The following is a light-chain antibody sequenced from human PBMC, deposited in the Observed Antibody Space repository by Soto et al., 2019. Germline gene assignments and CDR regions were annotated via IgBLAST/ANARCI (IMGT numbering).Light chain of an antibody. J-gene: IGLJ2*01. CDR2: VNSDGSH. V-gene: IGLV4-69*01. CDR3: QTWGTSFVL. Sequence: QSVLTQSPSASASLGASVKLTCNLSSGHSSYAIAWHQQQPEKGPRYLMKVNSDGSHSKGDGIPDRFSGSSSGAERYFTISSLQSEDEADYYCQTWGTSFVLFGGGTKLTVL. CDR1: SGHSSYA.